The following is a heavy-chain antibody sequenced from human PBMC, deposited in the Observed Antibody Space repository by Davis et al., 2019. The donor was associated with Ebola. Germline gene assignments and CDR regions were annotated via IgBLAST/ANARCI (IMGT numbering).Heavy chain of an antibody. V-gene: IGHV5-51*01. J-gene: IGHJ3*02. CDR1: GNSFTSHW. CDR3: ASLRRTITGMDDGFDI. D-gene: IGHD1-20*01. CDR2: IYTGDSDT. Sequence: GESLKISCKDSGNSFTSHWIGWVRQMPWKGLEWMGIIYTGDSDTRYSPSFRGQVTISADKSTKTAFLQWSSLKASDTAMYYCASLRRTITGMDDGFDIWGQGTMVTVCS.